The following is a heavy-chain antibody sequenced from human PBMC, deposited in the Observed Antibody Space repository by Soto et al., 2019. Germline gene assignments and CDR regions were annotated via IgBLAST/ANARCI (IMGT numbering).Heavy chain of an antibody. V-gene: IGHV3-30-3*01. J-gene: IGHJ4*02. CDR2: ISYDGSNK. CDR3: ARGSISSSSTFDY. D-gene: IGHD6-13*01. CDR1: GFTFSSYA. Sequence: GGSLRLSCAASGFTFSSYAMHWVRQAPGKGLEWVAVISYDGSNKYYADSVKGRFTISRDNSKNTLYLQMNSLRAEDTAVYYCARGSISSSSTFDYWGQGTLVTVSS.